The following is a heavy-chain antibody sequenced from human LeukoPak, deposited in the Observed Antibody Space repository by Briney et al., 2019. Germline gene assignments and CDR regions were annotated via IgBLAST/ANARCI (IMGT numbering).Heavy chain of an antibody. CDR2: ISSSSKYT. Sequence: GGSLRLSCAASGFTFSSYTMNWVRQAPGKGLEWVSSISSSSKYTYYADSMKGRITISRDDARNSLYLQMNSLRAEDTVMYYCARDYSGDYWGQGTLVTVSS. CDR1: GFTFSSYT. V-gene: IGHV3-21*01. D-gene: IGHD3-10*01. CDR3: ARDYSGDY. J-gene: IGHJ4*02.